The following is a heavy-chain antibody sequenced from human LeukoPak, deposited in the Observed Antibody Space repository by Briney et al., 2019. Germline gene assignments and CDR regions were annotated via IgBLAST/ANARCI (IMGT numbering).Heavy chain of an antibody. D-gene: IGHD3-16*01. CDR3: ARESGSYLWRSWLNP. V-gene: IGHV4-4*02. CDR2: IYHSGST. J-gene: IGHJ5*02. CDR1: GASISSSNW. Sequence: PSETLSLTCAVSGASISSSNWLSWVRRPPGKGLEWIGEIYHSGSTNYNPSLKSRVTISVDTSKNQFSLKLNSVTAADTAVYYCARESGSYLWRSWLNPWGQGTLVTVSS.